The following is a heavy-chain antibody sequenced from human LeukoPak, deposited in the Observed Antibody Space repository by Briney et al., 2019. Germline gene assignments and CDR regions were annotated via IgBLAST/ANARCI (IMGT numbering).Heavy chain of an antibody. CDR2: IYTSGST. J-gene: IGHJ5*02. CDR3: ARASRLRYFDWLYQEGWFDP. CDR1: GGSMSSGSYY. Sequence: SETLSLTCTVSGGSMSSGSYYWSWIRQPAGKGLDWIGRIYTSGSTNYNPSLKSRATISVDTSKNQFSLKLRSVTAADTAVYYCARASRLRYFDWLYQEGWFDPWGQGTLVTVSS. V-gene: IGHV4-61*02. D-gene: IGHD3-9*01.